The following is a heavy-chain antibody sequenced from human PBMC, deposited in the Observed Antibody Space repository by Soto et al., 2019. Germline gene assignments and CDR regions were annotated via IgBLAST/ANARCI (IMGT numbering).Heavy chain of an antibody. CDR3: STRIFGVEY. J-gene: IGHJ4*02. CDR2: ISGTSTST. Sequence: EVQLLESGGGLVQPGGSLRLSCAASGFTFSAYAMSWVRQSPGKGLEWVSGISGTSTSTYYADSVQGRFSISTDSSRKTLLLQVNTLRAEDTAVYFCSTRIFGVEYWGQGTLVTVSS. D-gene: IGHD3-3*01. V-gene: IGHV3-23*01. CDR1: GFTFSAYA.